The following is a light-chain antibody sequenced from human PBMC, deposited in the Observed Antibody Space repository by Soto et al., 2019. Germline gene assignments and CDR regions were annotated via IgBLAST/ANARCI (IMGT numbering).Light chain of an antibody. CDR1: GSNIGAGYD. V-gene: IGLV1-40*03. Sequence: QAVVTQPPSVSGAPGHRITISCTGSGSNIGAGYDVVWYQQFPGTAPKLVILGNNSRPSGVPDRFSGSKSGASASLAVTGLQAEDEADYYCQSYDTTLSGSVFGGGTKLTVL. CDR3: QSYDTTLSGSV. CDR2: GNN. J-gene: IGLJ3*02.